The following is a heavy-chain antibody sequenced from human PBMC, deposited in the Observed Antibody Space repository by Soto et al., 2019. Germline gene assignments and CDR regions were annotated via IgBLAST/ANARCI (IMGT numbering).Heavy chain of an antibody. CDR3: ARMATFGSLNWFDP. D-gene: IGHD3-16*01. CDR1: GYTFTDYF. J-gene: IGHJ5*02. V-gene: IGHV1-2*02. Sequence: ASVKVSCKTSGYTFTDYFMHWVRQAPGQGLEWMGWINPNSDGTNYAQKFQGRVTMTRDASIATAYMELSRLRSDDTAIYYCARMATFGSLNWFDPWGQGTLVTVSS. CDR2: INPNSDGT.